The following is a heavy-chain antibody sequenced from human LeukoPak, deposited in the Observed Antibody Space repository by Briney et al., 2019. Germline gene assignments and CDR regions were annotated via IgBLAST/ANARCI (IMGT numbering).Heavy chain of an antibody. J-gene: IGHJ4*02. D-gene: IGHD3-10*01. CDR2: ISGSGGST. CDR1: GITFSSYA. CDR3: AKDRAYYGSGSYSFDY. V-gene: IGHV3-23*01. Sequence: GGSLRLSCAASGITFSSYAMSWVRQAPGKGLEWVSAISGSGGSTYYADSVKGRFTISRDNSKNTLYLQMNSLRAEDTAVYYCAKDRAYYGSGSYSFDYWGQGTLVTVSS.